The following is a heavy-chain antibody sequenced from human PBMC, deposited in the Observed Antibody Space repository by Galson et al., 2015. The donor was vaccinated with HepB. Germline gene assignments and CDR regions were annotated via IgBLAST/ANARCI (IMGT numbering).Heavy chain of an antibody. D-gene: IGHD6-13*01. J-gene: IGHJ6*02. CDR2: MNPNSGNT. V-gene: IGHV1-8*01. CDR1: GYTFTSYD. Sequence: KVSCKASGYTFTSYDINWVRQATGQGLEWMRWMNPNSGNTGYAQKFQGRVTMTRNTSISTAYMELSSLRSEDTAVYYCAIVSSRSTDYYYGMDVWGQGTTVTVSS. CDR3: AIVSSRSTDYYYGMDV.